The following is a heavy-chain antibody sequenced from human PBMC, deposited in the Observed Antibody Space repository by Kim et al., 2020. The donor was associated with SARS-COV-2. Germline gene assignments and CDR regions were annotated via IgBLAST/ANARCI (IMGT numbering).Heavy chain of an antibody. CDR2: TYYSCST. V-gene: IGHV4-59*11. J-gene: IGHJ4*01. CDR3: SRERLGHCSSTSCSLHFD. CDR1: GGSISSHS. D-gene: IGHD2-2*01. Sequence: SETLSLTCTVSGGSISSHSCSWIRQPPGKGMEWIGYTYYSCSTNYNPSLTRRVTISVYTSTNQFSLKLSSVTATDAAVYVCSRERLGHCSSTSCSLHFD.